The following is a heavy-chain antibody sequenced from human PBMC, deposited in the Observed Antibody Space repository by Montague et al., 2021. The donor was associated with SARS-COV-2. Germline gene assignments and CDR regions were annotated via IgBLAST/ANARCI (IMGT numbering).Heavy chain of an antibody. V-gene: IGHV3-48*03. Sequence: SLRLSSAASGFTFSSYEMNWVRQAPGKGLEWVSHMSSSGSTIYYADSVKGRFTISRDNAKNSLYLQMNSLRAEDTAVYYCAREGRGEQWLVRAFDIWGQGTMVTVSS. D-gene: IGHD6-19*01. CDR2: MSSSGSTI. CDR1: GFTFSSYE. CDR3: AREGRGEQWLVRAFDI. J-gene: IGHJ3*02.